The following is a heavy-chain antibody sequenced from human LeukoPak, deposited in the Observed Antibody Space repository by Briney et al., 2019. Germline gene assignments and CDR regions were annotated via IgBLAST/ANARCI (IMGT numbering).Heavy chain of an antibody. CDR1: GGSISSYY. V-gene: IGHV4-59*01. D-gene: IGHD2-2*01. CDR2: IYYSGST. J-gene: IGHJ3*02. CDR3: ARALSIVVVPAANGEAAFDI. Sequence: SETLSLTCTVSGGSISSYYWSWIRQPPGKGLEWIGYIYYSGSTNYNPSLKSRVTISVDTSKNQFSLKLSSVTAADTAVYYCARALSIVVVPAANGEAAFDIWGQGTMVTVSS.